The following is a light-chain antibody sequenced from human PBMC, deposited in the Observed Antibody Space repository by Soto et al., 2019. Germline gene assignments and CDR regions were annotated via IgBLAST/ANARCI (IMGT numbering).Light chain of an antibody. J-gene: IGLJ3*02. CDR3: QTWGTGMGV. CDR2: LNSDGSH. V-gene: IGLV4-69*01. Sequence: QLVLTQSPSASASLGASVKLTCTLSSGHSSNAIAWHQQQPEKGPQYLMKLNSDGSHSTGDGIPDRFSGSSSGAERYLTISSLQSEDEAEYYCQTWGTGMGVFGGGTKLTVL. CDR1: SGHSSNA.